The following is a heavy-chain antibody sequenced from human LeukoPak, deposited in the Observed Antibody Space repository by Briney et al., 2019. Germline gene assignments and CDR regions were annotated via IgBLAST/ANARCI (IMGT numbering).Heavy chain of an antibody. Sequence: PGGSLRLSCAASGFTFSSYAMHWVRQAPGKGLEYVSAISSNGGSTYYANSVKGRFTISRDNSKNTLYLQMGSLRAEDMAVYYCARAAMVTEPNWFDPWGQGTLVTVSS. CDR2: ISSNGGST. J-gene: IGHJ5*02. CDR1: GFTFSSYA. D-gene: IGHD5-18*01. V-gene: IGHV3-64*01. CDR3: ARAAMVTEPNWFDP.